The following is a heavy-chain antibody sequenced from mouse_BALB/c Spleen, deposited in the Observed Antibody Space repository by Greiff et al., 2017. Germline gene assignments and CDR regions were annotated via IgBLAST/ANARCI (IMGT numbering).Heavy chain of an antibody. CDR2: IWAGGST. D-gene: IGHD2-14*01. CDR3: AREGEVRYAMDY. CDR1: GFSLTSYG. Sequence: VQVVESGPGLVAPSQSLSITCTVSGFSLTSYGVHWVRQPPGKGLEWLGVIWAGGSTNYNSALMSRLSISKDNSKSQVFLKMNSLQTDDTAMYYCAREGEVRYAMDYWGQGTSVTVSS. V-gene: IGHV2-9*02. J-gene: IGHJ4*01.